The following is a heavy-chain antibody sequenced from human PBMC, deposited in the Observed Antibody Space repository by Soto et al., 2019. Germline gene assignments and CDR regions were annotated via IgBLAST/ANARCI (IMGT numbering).Heavy chain of an antibody. CDR2: IYPSDSDT. CDR1: GYNFAGYW. D-gene: IGHD3-3*01. J-gene: IGHJ4*02. V-gene: IGHV5-51*01. CDR3: ARGGVSTRTFDY. Sequence: GESLKISCNGSGYNFAGYWIAWVRQMPGKGLELMGIIYPSDSDTRYRPSFQGQVTISADKSISSAYLQWSSLRASDTAMYYCARGGVSTRTFDYWGQGAPVTVSS.